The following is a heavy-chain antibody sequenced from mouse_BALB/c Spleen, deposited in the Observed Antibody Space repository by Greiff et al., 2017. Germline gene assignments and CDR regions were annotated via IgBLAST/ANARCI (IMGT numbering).Heavy chain of an antibody. CDR2: IWGDGST. CDR1: GFSLTGYG. V-gene: IGHV2-6-7*01. CDR3: ARSYYDYDGGYAMDY. J-gene: IGHJ4*01. Sequence: VKVVESGPGLVAPSQSLTITCTVSGFSLTGYGVNWVRQPPGKGLEWLGMIWGDGSTDYNSALKSRLSISKDNSKSQVFLKMNSLQTDDTARYYCARSYYDYDGGYAMDYWGQGTSVTGSS. D-gene: IGHD2-4*01.